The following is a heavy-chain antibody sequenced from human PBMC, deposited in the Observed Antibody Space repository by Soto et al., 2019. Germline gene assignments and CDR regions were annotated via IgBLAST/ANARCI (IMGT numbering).Heavy chain of an antibody. CDR1: GGTFSSCA. CDR2: IIPICGTE. D-gene: IGHD6-13*01. V-gene: IGHV1-69*01. CDR3: PRDRSSSWDSNWFDS. Sequence: QVQLVQSGAEVKKPGSSVKVSCKASGGTFSSCAISWVRHAPGQGLEWLGGIIPICGTENYAKKFQGRVTITADESTNTAYMALSSLKLEDTALYYCPRDRSSSWDSNWFDSWVQGTLVTVCS. J-gene: IGHJ5*01.